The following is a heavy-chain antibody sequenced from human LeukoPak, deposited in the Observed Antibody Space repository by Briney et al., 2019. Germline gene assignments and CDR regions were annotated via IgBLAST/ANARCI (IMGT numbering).Heavy chain of an antibody. CDR2: IYYSGST. J-gene: IGHJ4*02. CDR1: GGSISSSSYY. V-gene: IGHV4-39*07. Sequence: PSETLSLTCTVSGGSISSSSYYWGWIRQPPGKGLEWIGSIYYSGSTYYNPSLKSRVTISVDTSKNQFSLKLSSVTAADTAVYYCARDPSYGDYGDYWGQGTLVTVSS. D-gene: IGHD4-17*01. CDR3: ARDPSYGDYGDY.